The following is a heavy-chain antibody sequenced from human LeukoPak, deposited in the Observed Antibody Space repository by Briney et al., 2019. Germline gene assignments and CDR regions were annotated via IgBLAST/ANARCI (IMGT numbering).Heavy chain of an antibody. CDR1: GGSISGYY. D-gene: IGHD2-15*01. Sequence: SETLSLTCTVSGGSISGYYWSWIRQPPGKGLEWIGYVYSSGSTNYNPSLKSRVTMSVDTSKNQFSLKLSSVTAADTAVYYCARDRYCSGGSCYGDAFDLWGQGTMVTVSS. CDR3: ARDRYCSGGSCYGDAFDL. J-gene: IGHJ3*01. V-gene: IGHV4-59*01. CDR2: VYSSGST.